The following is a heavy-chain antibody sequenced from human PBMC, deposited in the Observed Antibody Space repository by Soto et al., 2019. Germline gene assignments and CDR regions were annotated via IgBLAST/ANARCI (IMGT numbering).Heavy chain of an antibody. CDR1: GDTFTDYY. J-gene: IGHJ4*02. D-gene: IGHD2-21*02. CDR3: ARGGHVVVVTAALDY. Sequence: QVQLMQSGAEVKKPGASVKVSCKASGDTFTDYYIHWVRPAPGLGLEWMGTVNPSGGHTTYAQHFLGRVTMTRDTSTSTLSMELTSLTSDDTAIYDCARGGHVVVVTAALDYWGQGTLVTVSS. CDR2: VNPSGGHT. V-gene: IGHV1-46*01.